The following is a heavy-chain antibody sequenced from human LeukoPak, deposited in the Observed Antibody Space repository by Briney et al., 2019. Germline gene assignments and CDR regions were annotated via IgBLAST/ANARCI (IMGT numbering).Heavy chain of an antibody. V-gene: IGHV3-7*01. J-gene: IGHJ4*02. CDR2: IKQDGSEK. CDR3: ARDIIVGATRLDH. CDR1: GFTFSSNW. Sequence: PGGSLRLSCAVSGFTFSSNWMSWVRQAPGKGLEWVANIKQDGSEKFYADSVKGRFTISRDNAKNSLYLHMNSLRAEDTAMYYCARDIIVGATRLDHWGQGTLVTVSS. D-gene: IGHD1-26*01.